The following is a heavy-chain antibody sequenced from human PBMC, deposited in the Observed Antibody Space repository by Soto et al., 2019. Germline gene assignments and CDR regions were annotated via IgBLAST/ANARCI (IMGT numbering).Heavy chain of an antibody. CDR3: ARIETLTYNNTRGTDLDF. V-gene: IGHV1-69*06. J-gene: IGHJ4*02. CDR2: IIPVFNAA. D-gene: IGHD1-20*01. Sequence: QVQLVQSGAEVKKPGSSVIVSCKVSGGTFGSHTFTWVRQAPGQGLEWMGEIIPVFNAANYAQRFQDRVTITEDRSATTVYLELSRLTSADTATYYCARIETLTYNNTRGTDLDFWGQGALVIASS. CDR1: GGTFGSHT.